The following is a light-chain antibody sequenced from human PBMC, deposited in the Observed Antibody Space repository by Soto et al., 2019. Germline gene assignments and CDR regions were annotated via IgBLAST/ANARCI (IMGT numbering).Light chain of an antibody. Sequence: QSVLTQPPSASVTPGQRVTISCSGSSSNIGSNTVNWYQQLPGTAPKLLIYSNNQRPSGVPDRFSGSKSGTSASLAISGIQSEDEADYYCAAWDDSLNGPVFGTGTKVTVL. CDR2: SNN. V-gene: IGLV1-44*01. CDR3: AAWDDSLNGPV. CDR1: SSNIGSNT. J-gene: IGLJ1*01.